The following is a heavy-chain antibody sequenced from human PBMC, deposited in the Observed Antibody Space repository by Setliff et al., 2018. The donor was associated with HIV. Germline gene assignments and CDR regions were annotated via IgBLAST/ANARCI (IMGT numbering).Heavy chain of an antibody. CDR1: GGSISRGSYY. Sequence: PSETLSLTCTVSGGSISRGSYYWGWIRQPPGKGLEWSGSISYTGITNYNPSLKRRVTISVDTSQNQFSLKLTSVNAADTAVYYCARLRQWLAFFDSWGQGTLVTVSS. CDR3: ARLRQWLAFFDS. CDR2: ISYTGIT. J-gene: IGHJ4*02. D-gene: IGHD6-19*01. V-gene: IGHV4-39*01.